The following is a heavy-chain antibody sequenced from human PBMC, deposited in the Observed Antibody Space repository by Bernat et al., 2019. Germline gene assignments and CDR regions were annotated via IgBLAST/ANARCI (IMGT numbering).Heavy chain of an antibody. CDR3: VRDGAALYYYHGMDV. J-gene: IGHJ6*02. V-gene: IGHV3-30*04. Sequence: VQLVESGGGVVQPGRSPRLSCVASGFTFSDYSLHWVRQAPGKGLEWVAVVSYDGRNKYYADSVQARFIISRDDSENTLYLQMDSLKSGDTAVYYCVRDGAALYYYHGMDVWGRGTTVTVSS. CDR2: VSYDGRNK. CDR1: GFTFSDYS. D-gene: IGHD6-25*01.